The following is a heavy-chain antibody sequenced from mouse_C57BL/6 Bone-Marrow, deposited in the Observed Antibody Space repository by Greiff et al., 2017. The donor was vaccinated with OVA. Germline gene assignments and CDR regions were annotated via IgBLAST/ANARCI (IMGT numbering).Heavy chain of an antibody. J-gene: IGHJ1*03. CDR1: GYTFTSYW. V-gene: IGHV1-64*01. CDR2: IHPNSGST. Sequence: QVQLKQPGAELVKPGASVKLSCKASGYTFTSYWMHWVKQRPGQGLEWIGMIHPNSGSTNYNEKFKSKATLTVDKSSSTAYMQLSSLTSEDSAVYYCARSSNYYGSSYWYFDVWGTGTTVTVSS. CDR3: ARSSNYYGSSYWYFDV. D-gene: IGHD1-1*01.